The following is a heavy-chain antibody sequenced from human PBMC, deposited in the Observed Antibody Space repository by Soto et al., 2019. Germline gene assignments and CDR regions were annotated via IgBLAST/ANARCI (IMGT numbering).Heavy chain of an antibody. CDR1: GFTFTSSA. Sequence: ASVKVSCKASGFTFTSSAVQWVRQARGQRLEWIGRIVVGSGNTNYAQKFQERVTITRKKSTSTAYIELSSLRSEDTAVYYRAADPSYYYYYAMYDCGQGTTVTVSS. J-gene: IGHJ6*02. CDR3: AADPSYYYYYAMYD. V-gene: IGHV1-58*01. CDR2: IVVGSGNT.